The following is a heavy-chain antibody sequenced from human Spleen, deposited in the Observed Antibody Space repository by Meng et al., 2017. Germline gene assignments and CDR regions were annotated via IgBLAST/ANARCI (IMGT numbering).Heavy chain of an antibody. CDR2: VSGSGSKT. D-gene: IGHD2-15*01. J-gene: IGHJ4*02. CDR1: GFTFDSYA. Sequence: GESLKISCTASGFTFDSYAMTWVRQAPGKGLEWVSTVSGSGSKTYYADSVKGRFTISRDKSKNTVYLQMTSLRVEDTAVYYCARDCCSEIGPIDHWGQGALVTVSS. V-gene: IGHV3-23*01. CDR3: ARDCCSEIGPIDH.